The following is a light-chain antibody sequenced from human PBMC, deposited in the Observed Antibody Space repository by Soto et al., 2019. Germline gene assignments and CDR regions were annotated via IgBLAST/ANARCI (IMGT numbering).Light chain of an antibody. J-gene: IGLJ1*01. CDR3: SSYTTANTYV. V-gene: IGLV2-14*01. Sequence: QSVLTQPASVSGSPGQSITISCTGTSSDVGGYEYVSWYQHHPGKAPKLMIYEVSNRPSGVSHRFSGSKSGNTASLTISELQAEDEADYYCSSYTTANTYVFGTGTKVTVL. CDR1: SSDVGGYEY. CDR2: EVS.